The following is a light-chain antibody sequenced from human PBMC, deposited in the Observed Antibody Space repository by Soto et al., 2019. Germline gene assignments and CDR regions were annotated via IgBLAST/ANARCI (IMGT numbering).Light chain of an antibody. J-gene: IGLJ3*02. CDR2: EVT. CDR1: SSDVGTYNL. Sequence: QSVLTQPASVSGSPGQSITISCTGTSSDVGTYNLVSWYQQHPGKAPKLIIYEVTNRPSGVSNRVSGSQSGNTSSLTISGLQAEDEADYYCRAHAGRGTFAWVFVGRTMVTVL. CDR3: RAHAGRGTFAWV. V-gene: IGLV2-23*02.